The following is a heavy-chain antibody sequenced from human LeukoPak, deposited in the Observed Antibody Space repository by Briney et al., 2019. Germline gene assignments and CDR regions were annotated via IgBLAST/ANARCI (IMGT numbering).Heavy chain of an antibody. J-gene: IGHJ4*02. Sequence: GGSLRLSCAASGFTFSSYSMNWIRQAPGKGLEWVSSISSSTSYIYYAGSVKGRFTISKDNAKNSLYLQMNSLRAEDTAVYYCARAGGSTVSHSDYWGQGTLVTVSS. CDR2: ISSSTSYI. CDR3: ARAGGSTVSHSDY. D-gene: IGHD4-17*01. V-gene: IGHV3-21*01. CDR1: GFTFSSYS.